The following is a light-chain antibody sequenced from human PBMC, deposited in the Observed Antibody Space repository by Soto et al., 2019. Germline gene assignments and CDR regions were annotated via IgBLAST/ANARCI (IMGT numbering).Light chain of an antibody. V-gene: IGLV2-11*01. J-gene: IGLJ1*01. CDR2: DVS. CDR1: SSDVGGYNY. CDR3: SSYTDRKNLV. Sequence: QSALTQPRSVSGSPGQSVSISCTGTSSDVGGYNYVSWYQQYPGKAPKVMIYDVSKRPSGVPDRFSGSKSGNTASLTISGLQSEDEADYYCSSYTDRKNLVFGTGTKLTVL.